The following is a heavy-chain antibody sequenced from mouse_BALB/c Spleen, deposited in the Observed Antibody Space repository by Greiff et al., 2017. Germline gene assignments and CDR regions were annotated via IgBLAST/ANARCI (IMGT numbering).Heavy chain of an antibody. V-gene: IGHV4-1*02. CDR1: GFDFSRYW. Sequence: DVMLVESGGGLVQPGGSLKLSCAASGFDFSRYWMSWVRQAPGKGLEWIGEINPDSSTINYTPSLKDKFIISRDNAKNTLYLQMSKVRSEDTALYYCAREGVYYGYNYAMDYWGQGTSVTVSS. J-gene: IGHJ4*01. CDR2: INPDSSTI. CDR3: AREGVYYGYNYAMDY. D-gene: IGHD1-2*01.